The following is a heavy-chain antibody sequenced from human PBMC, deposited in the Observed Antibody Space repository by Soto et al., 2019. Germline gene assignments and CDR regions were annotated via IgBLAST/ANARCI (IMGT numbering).Heavy chain of an antibody. CDR2: ISSSSSTI. CDR3: ARDLVTAGLDSSGYYVYFDY. J-gene: IGHJ4*02. V-gene: IGHV3-48*02. Sequence: PGGSLRLSCAASGFTFSSYSMNWVRQAPGKGLEWVSYISSSSSTIYYADSVKGRFTISRDNAKNSLYLQMNSLRDEDTAVYYCARDLVTAGLDSSGYYVYFDYWGQGTLDTVSS. D-gene: IGHD3-22*01. CDR1: GFTFSSYS.